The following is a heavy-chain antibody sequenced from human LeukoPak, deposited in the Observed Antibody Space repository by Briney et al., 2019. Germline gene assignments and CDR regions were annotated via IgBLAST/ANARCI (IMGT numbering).Heavy chain of an antibody. D-gene: IGHD3-22*01. CDR2: ISAYDGNR. J-gene: IGHJ4*02. CDR3: ARGHTLYYESTAYYYFDY. CDR1: GYTFTSYG. Sequence: ASVKVFCKASGYTFTSYGINWVRLIPGQGLEWMGWISAYDGNRNYAQKVQGRVTMTTDTSTSTAYMELRSLRSDDTAVYYCARGHTLYYESTAYYYFDYWGQGTLVTVSS. V-gene: IGHV1-18*01.